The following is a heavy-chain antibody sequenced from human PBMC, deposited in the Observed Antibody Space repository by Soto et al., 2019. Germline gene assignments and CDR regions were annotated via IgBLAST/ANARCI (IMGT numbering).Heavy chain of an antibody. V-gene: IGHV3-21*06. CDR3: ARDGLTFGGD. D-gene: IGHD3-16*01. CDR2: ISSSSAYI. Sequence: EVHLVEAGGGLVKPGESLTLSCAASGFTFGSFTLNWVRQAPGKGLEWVSSISSSSAYIYYAESVKGRFTISRDNARSTLYLQMNRLRLDDTAVYFCARDGLTFGGDWGQGTLVAVSS. CDR1: GFTFGSFT. J-gene: IGHJ4*02.